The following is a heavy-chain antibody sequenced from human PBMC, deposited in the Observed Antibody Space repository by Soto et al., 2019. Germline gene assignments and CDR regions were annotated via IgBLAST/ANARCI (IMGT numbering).Heavy chain of an antibody. CDR3: ARGLRSTV. Sequence: QVQLQQWGAGLLKPSETLSLTCAVYGGSFSGYYWSWIRQPPGKGLEWIGEINHSGSTNYNPSLKCRVIMSVDTSKIQFSLKLSSVTDADWGVYCCARGLRSTVWGQGTRVTVSS. CDR2: INHSGST. D-gene: IGHD3-3*01. J-gene: IGHJ6*02. V-gene: IGHV4-34*01. CDR1: GGSFSGYY.